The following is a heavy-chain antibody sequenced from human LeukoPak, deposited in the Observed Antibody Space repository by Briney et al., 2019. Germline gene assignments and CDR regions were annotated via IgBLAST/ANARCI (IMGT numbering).Heavy chain of an antibody. CDR3: ARDLSGDY. CDR1: GFTFSSYS. D-gene: IGHD3-10*01. Sequence: GGSLRLSCAASGFTFSSYSMNWVRQAPGKGLEWVSSISSSSSYMYYADSVKGRFTISRDNAKNSLYLQMNSLRAEDTAVYYCARDLSGDYWGQGTLVTVSS. J-gene: IGHJ4*02. V-gene: IGHV3-21*01. CDR2: ISSSSSYM.